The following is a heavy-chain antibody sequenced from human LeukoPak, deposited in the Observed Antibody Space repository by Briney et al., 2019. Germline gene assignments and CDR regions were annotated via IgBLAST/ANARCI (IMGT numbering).Heavy chain of an antibody. D-gene: IGHD3-9*01. Sequence: GRSLRLSCAASGFTFSSYGMHWVRQAPGKGLEWVAVTWYDGSNKYYADSVKGRFTISRDNSKNTLYLQMNSLRAEDTAVYYCARICGLPYFGWADNDAFDIWGQGTMVTVSS. CDR3: ARICGLPYFGWADNDAFDI. CDR1: GFTFSSYG. V-gene: IGHV3-33*01. J-gene: IGHJ3*02. CDR2: TWYDGSNK.